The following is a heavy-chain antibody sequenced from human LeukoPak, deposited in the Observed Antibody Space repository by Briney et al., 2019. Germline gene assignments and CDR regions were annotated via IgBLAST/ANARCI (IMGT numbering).Heavy chain of an antibody. D-gene: IGHD2-15*01. V-gene: IGHV4-38-2*01. CDR1: GYSISSGYY. Sequence: SETLSLNCAVSGYSISSGYYWGWIRQPPGKGLEWIGSIYHSGSTYYNPSHKSRVTISVDTSKNQFYLKVSSVTAADPAVYYCARQAIAATGNWFDPWGQGTLVTVSS. CDR2: IYHSGST. CDR3: ARQAIAATGNWFDP. J-gene: IGHJ5*02.